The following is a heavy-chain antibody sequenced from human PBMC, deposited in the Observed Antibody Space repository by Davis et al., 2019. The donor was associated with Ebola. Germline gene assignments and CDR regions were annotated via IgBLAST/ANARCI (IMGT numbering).Heavy chain of an antibody. CDR2: ISGSGGST. V-gene: IGHV3-23*01. J-gene: IGHJ6*04. D-gene: IGHD3-3*01. CDR1: GFTFSSYA. CDR3: AKSGLSFGVVKYHYGMDV. Sequence: GESLKISCAASGFTFSSYAMSWVRQAPGKGLEWVSAISGSGGSTYYADSVKGRFTISRDNSMKTLYLQMNSLRAEDTAVYYCAKSGLSFGVVKYHYGMDVWGKGTTVTVSS.